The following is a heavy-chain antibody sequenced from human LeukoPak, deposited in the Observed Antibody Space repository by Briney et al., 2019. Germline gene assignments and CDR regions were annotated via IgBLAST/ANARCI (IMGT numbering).Heavy chain of an antibody. J-gene: IGHJ4*02. D-gene: IGHD3-16*01. CDR1: GYTLTELS. V-gene: IGHV1-24*01. Sequence: ASVKVSCKVSGYTLTELSMHWVRQAPGKGLAWMGGFDPEDGETIYAQKFQGRVTMTEDTSTDTAYMELSSLRSEDPAVYYCARAGYYDVSGDRLYYLENWGQGTPVTVSS. CDR2: FDPEDGET. CDR3: ARAGYYDVSGDRLYYLEN.